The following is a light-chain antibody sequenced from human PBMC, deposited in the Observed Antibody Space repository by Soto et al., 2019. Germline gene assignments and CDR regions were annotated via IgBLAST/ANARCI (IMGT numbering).Light chain of an antibody. CDR3: QQSYT. Sequence: EVVMTQSPATLYVSPGERVTLSCRASQAVGYNLAWYQHKPGQAPRLLIYGAATRVTGIPTRFSGSGSGTELTLTISSLQSEDFAIYYCQQSYTFGQATKLESK. J-gene: IGKJ2*01. CDR2: GAA. V-gene: IGKV3-15*01. CDR1: QAVGYN.